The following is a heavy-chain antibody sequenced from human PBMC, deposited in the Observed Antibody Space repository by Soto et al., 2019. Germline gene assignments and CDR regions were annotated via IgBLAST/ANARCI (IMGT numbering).Heavy chain of an antibody. CDR2: ISYDGSNK. Sequence: VGSLGLSCASSVFTFSSYAMHCGREAPGKWLEWVAVISYDGSNKYYADSVKGRFTISRDNSKNTLYLQMNSLRAEDTAVYYCARDPSTFAVGYLGVFDSWGQGPMIHVSS. V-gene: IGHV3-30-3*01. J-gene: IGHJ3*02. D-gene: IGHD3-16*01. CDR1: VFTFSSYA. CDR3: ARDPSTFAVGYLGVFDS.